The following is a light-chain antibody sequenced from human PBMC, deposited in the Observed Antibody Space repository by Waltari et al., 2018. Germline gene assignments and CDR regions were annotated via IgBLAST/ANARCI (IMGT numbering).Light chain of an antibody. J-gene: IGKJ1*01. CDR2: DAS. CDR1: QSVSRT. V-gene: IGKV3-20*01. Sequence: EIVLTPSPGTLSLSPGERATLSCRPSQSVSRTLAWYQQKPGQAPRLLIYDASIRATGIPDRFSGSGSGTDFSLTISRLEPEDFAVYYCQKYGTLPATFGQGTKVEIK. CDR3: QKYGTLPAT.